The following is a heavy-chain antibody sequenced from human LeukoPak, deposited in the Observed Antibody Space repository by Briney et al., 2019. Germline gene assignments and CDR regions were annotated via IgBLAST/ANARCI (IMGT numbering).Heavy chain of an antibody. CDR1: GFTFDDST. Sequence: PGGSLRLSCAASGFTFDDSTMHWVRQTPGKGLEWVSGITWNSDNTDYADSVKGRFTISRDNAKNSLYLEMNSLRAEDTALYYCTKGNWGSAFDMWGQGTMVTVSS. CDR3: TKGNWGSAFDM. D-gene: IGHD3-16*01. J-gene: IGHJ3*02. CDR2: ITWNSDNT. V-gene: IGHV3-9*01.